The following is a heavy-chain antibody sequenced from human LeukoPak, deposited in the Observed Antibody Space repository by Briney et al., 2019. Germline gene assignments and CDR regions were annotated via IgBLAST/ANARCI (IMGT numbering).Heavy chain of an antibody. Sequence: GGSLRLSCTASGFTFGDYAMSWVRQAPGKGLEWVGFIRSKAYGGTTEYAASVKGRFTISRDDSKSIAYLQMNSLKTEDTAVYYCTRLSVVVVAATNYWGQGTLVTVSS. V-gene: IGHV3-49*04. CDR2: IRSKAYGGTT. J-gene: IGHJ4*02. CDR1: GFTFGDYA. CDR3: TRLSVVVVAATNY. D-gene: IGHD2-15*01.